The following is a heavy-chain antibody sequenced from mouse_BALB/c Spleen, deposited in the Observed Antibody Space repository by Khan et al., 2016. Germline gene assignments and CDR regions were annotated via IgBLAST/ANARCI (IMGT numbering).Heavy chain of an antibody. CDR1: GYTFTDYW. Sequence: QVQLQQPGAELVMPGASVKMSCKASGYTFTDYWMHWVKLRPGQGLEWIGAIDTSDTYTSYNQKFQGKATLTVDESPSTAYMHLSSLTAEDSAVYYCANGGKSYALDYWGQGTSVTVSS. CDR2: IDTSDTYT. D-gene: IGHD2-1*01. CDR3: ANGGKSYALDY. V-gene: IGHV1-69*01. J-gene: IGHJ4*01.